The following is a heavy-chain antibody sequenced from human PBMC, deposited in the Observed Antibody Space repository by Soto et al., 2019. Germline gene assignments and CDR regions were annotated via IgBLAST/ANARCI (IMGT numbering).Heavy chain of an antibody. CDR1: GDSINNDY. CDR3: VTGGDGYRFDY. D-gene: IGHD2-21*02. CDR2: IFYSGST. J-gene: IGHJ4*02. Sequence: SETLSLTCTVSGDSINNDYLSWIRQPPGRGLEWIGYIFYSGSTNYNPSLKSRVTMSVDRSKNHFSLKLTSVTAADTAVYYCVTGGDGYRFDYWGQGTLVTVSS. V-gene: IGHV4-59*01.